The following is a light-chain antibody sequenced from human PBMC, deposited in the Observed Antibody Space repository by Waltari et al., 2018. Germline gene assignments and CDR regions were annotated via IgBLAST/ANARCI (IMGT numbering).Light chain of an antibody. Sequence: SYVLTQPPSVSVAPGQPARITCDRFNIGSQSVHWYQQKEGQAPVLVVYDDDDRPSGIPERFSGSNSENTATLTISRVEAGDEADYYCQVWDSSSDYWVFGGGTKLTVL. V-gene: IGLV3-21*02. J-gene: IGLJ3*02. CDR1: NIGSQS. CDR2: DDD. CDR3: QVWDSSSDYWV.